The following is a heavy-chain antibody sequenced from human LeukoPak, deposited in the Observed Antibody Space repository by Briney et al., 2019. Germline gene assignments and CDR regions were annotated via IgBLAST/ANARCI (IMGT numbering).Heavy chain of an antibody. CDR2: ISGSGGST. CDR1: GFTFSSYG. Sequence: GGTLRLSCAASGFTFSSYGISWVRQAPGKGLEWVSAISGSGGSTYYADSVKGRFTISRDNSKNTLYLQMNSLRAEDTAVYYCAKDGGIWFGELRYFDYWGQGTLVTVSS. D-gene: IGHD3-10*01. J-gene: IGHJ4*02. V-gene: IGHV3-23*01. CDR3: AKDGGIWFGELRYFDY.